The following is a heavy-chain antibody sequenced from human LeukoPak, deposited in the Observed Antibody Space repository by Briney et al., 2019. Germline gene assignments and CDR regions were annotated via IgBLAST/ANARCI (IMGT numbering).Heavy chain of an antibody. J-gene: IGHJ4*02. V-gene: IGHV1-69*05. CDR2: IIPIFGTA. CDR1: GGTFSSYA. D-gene: IGHD4-17*01. CDR3: AKSLADYGDTRYYFDY. Sequence: SVKVSCKASGGTFSSYAISWVRQAPGQGLEWMGRIIPIFGTANYAQKFQGRVTITTDESTNTAYMELSSLRSEDTAVYYCAKSLADYGDTRYYFDYWGQGTLVTVSS.